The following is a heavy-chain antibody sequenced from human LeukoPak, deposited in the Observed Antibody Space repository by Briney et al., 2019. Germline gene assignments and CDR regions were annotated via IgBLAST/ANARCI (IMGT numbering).Heavy chain of an antibody. V-gene: IGHV3-66*01. J-gene: IGHJ5*02. CDR2: IYSGGST. CDR1: GFTVSSNY. Sequence: TGGSLRLSCAASGFTVSSNYMSWVRQAPGRGLEWVSVIYSGGSTYYADSVKGRFTISRDNSKNTLYLQMNSLRAEDTAVYYCASRSGAIAVAGSNWFDPWGQGTLVTVSS. CDR3: ASRSGAIAVAGSNWFDP. D-gene: IGHD6-19*01.